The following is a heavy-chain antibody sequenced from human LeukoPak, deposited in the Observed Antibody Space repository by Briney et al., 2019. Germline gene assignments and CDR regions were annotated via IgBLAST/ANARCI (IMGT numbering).Heavy chain of an antibody. V-gene: IGHV4-34*01. J-gene: IGHJ2*01. CDR1: VGSFSGYY. CDR3: ARQREGYFDX. Sequence: SETLSLTCAVYVGSFSGYYWSWIRQPPGKGLEWIGEINHSGNTNYNPSLKSRVSISVVTSKNQFSLKLSSVTAADTAVYYCARQREGYFDXXXRGTRVIVSS. CDR2: INHSGNT.